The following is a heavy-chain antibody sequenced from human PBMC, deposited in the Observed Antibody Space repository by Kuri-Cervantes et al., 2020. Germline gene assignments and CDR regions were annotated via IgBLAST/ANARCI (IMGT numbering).Heavy chain of an antibody. D-gene: IGHD3-22*01. CDR3: ARLVHYDSTGYYRYDY. CDR2: INHSGST. CDR1: GGSFSGYY. V-gene: IGHV4-34*01. Sequence: SQTLSLTCAVYGGSFSGYYWSWIRQPPGKGLEWIGEINHSGSTNYNPSLKSRITMSVDTSKNHFSLKLSSVAAADTAVYYCARLVHYDSTGYYRYDYWGQGTLVTVSS. J-gene: IGHJ4*02.